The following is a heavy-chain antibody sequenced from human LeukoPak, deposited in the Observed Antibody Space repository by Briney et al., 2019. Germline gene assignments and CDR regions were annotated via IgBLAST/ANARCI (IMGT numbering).Heavy chain of an antibody. CDR2: IYYSGST. V-gene: IGHV4-39*07. Sequence: SETLSLTCTVSDGSISSSSYSWAWIRQPPGKGLEWIGSIYYSGSTNYNPSLKSRVTISVDTSKNQFSLKLSSVTAADTAVYYCARVSCGGGSCYHSRGWFDPWGQGTLVTVSS. J-gene: IGHJ5*02. CDR3: ARVSCGGGSCYHSRGWFDP. CDR1: DGSISSSSYS. D-gene: IGHD2-15*01.